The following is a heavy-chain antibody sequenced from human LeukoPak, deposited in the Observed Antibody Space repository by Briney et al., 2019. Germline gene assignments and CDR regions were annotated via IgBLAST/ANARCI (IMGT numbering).Heavy chain of an antibody. D-gene: IGHD5-12*01. CDR1: GYTFTSYG. J-gene: IGHJ6*03. Sequence: ASVKVSCMASGYTFTSYGISWVRQAPGQGLEWMGWISAYNGNTDYAQKLQGRVTMTTDTSTSTAYMELRSLRSDDTAVYYCARAYVDIVATTPRNIYYYYYMDVWGKGTTVTISS. V-gene: IGHV1-18*01. CDR3: ARAYVDIVATTPRNIYYYYYMDV. CDR2: ISAYNGNT.